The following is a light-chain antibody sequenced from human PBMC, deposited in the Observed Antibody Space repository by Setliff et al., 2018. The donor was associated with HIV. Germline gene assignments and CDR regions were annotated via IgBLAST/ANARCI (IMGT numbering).Light chain of an antibody. Sequence: DIVMTQSXXSLAVSLGERATINCKSSQSVLYSSNNKNYLAWYQQTPGQPPKLLIYWASTRESGVPDRFSGSGSGPDFTLTISSLQPTXXXXXXXXXXXXTPWTFGQGTKVDIK. CDR3: XXXXXTPWT. CDR2: WAS. V-gene: IGKV4-1*01. J-gene: IGKJ1*01. CDR1: QSVLYSSNNKNY.